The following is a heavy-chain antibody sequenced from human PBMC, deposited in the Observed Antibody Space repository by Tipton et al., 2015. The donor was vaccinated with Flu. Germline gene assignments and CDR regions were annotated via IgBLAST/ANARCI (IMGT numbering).Heavy chain of an antibody. CDR3: ARQGIYSGSYLGYYYYGMDV. J-gene: IGHJ6*02. CDR1: GGSISSYY. D-gene: IGHD1-26*01. V-gene: IGHV4-59*08. Sequence: TLSLTCTVSGGSISSYYWSWIRQPPGKGLEWIGYIYYSGSTNYNPSLKSRVTISVDTSKNQFSLKLSSVTAADTAVYYCARQGIYSGSYLGYYYYGMDVWGQGTTVTVSS. CDR2: IYYSGST.